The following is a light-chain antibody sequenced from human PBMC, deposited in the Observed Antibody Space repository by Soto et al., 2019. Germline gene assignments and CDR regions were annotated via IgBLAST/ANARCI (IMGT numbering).Light chain of an antibody. CDR3: VSFTTTSTHV. CDR2: EVN. CDR1: SSDIGAYDY. J-gene: IGLJ1*01. Sequence: QSALTQPASLSGSPGQWITISCTGTSSDIGAYDYVSWFQQHPGKAPKLMISEVNNRPSGVSNRFSGSKSGNTAYLTISGLQVEDEAEYFCVSFTTTSTHVFGTGTKLTVL. V-gene: IGLV2-14*01.